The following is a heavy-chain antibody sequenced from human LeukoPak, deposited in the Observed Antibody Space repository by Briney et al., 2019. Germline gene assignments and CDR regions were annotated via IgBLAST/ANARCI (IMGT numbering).Heavy chain of an antibody. CDR3: ATDPVHSSGYYYVGY. D-gene: IGHD3-22*01. Sequence: ASVKVSCKASGYTFTGYYMDWVRQAPGQGHEGMGRINPKSGGTRYAQKFQGRVTMTRDTSTSTAYMDLRRLRYHDTAVYYCATDPVHSSGYYYVGYWGQGTLVTLSS. V-gene: IGHV1-2*06. J-gene: IGHJ4*02. CDR2: INPKSGGT. CDR1: GYTFTGYY.